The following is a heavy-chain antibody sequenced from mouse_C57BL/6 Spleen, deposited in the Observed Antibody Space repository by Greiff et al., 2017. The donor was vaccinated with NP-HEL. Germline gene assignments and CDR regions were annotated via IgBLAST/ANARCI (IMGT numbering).Heavy chain of an antibody. D-gene: IGHD1-1*02. V-gene: IGHV1-5*01. Sequence: VQLQQSGTVLARPGASVKMSCKPSGYTFTSYWMHWVKQRPGQGLEWIGAIYPGNSDTSYNQKFKGKAKLTAVTSASTAYMELSSLTNEDSAVYYCTRETYGDYAMDYWGQGTSVTVSS. CDR2: IYPGNSDT. J-gene: IGHJ4*01. CDR3: TRETYGDYAMDY. CDR1: GYTFTSYW.